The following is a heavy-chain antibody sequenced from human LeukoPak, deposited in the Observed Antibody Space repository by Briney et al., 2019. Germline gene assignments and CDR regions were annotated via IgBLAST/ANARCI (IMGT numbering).Heavy chain of an antibody. CDR3: TRVLLWFGGKNFDY. Sequence: GGSLRLPCAASGFTFSSYAMSWVRQAPGKGLEWVSAISGSGGSTYYADSVKGRFTISRDNSKNTLYLQMNSLRAEDTAVYYCTRVLLWFGGKNFDYWGQGTLVTVSS. CDR2: ISGSGGST. J-gene: IGHJ4*02. V-gene: IGHV3-23*01. D-gene: IGHD3-10*01. CDR1: GFTFSSYA.